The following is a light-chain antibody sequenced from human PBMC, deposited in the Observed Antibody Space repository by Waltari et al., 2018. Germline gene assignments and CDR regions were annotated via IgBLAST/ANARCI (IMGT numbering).Light chain of an antibody. V-gene: IGLV2-8*01. Sequence: QSALTQPPSASGSPGQSVTISCTGTSSDVGAYNYVSWYQQYPGKAPKLLIYEVTNRPSGVPDRFAGSKSGNTASLTVSGLQADDEADYDCCSHGGSNNFYIFGTGTTVTVL. CDR1: SSDVGAYNY. CDR2: EVT. CDR3: CSHGGSNNFYI. J-gene: IGLJ1*01.